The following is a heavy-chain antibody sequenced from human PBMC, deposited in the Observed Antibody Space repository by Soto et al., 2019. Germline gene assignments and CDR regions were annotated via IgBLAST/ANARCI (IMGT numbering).Heavy chain of an antibody. Sequence: GASVKVSCKASGGTFSSYAISWVRQAPGQGLEWMGGIIPIFGTANYAQKFQGRVTITADESTSTAYMELSSLRSEDTAVYYGAREYDSSGYGFQHWGQGNLVTVSS. CDR2: IIPIFGTA. CDR1: GGTFSSYA. V-gene: IGHV1-69*13. D-gene: IGHD3-22*01. J-gene: IGHJ1*01. CDR3: AREYDSSGYGFQH.